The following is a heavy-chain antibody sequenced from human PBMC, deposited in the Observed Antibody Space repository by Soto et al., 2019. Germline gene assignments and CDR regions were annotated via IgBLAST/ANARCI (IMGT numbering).Heavy chain of an antibody. Sequence: GGSLRLSCAASGFTFSTYGMHWVRQAPGKGLEWVAVISDDGRSKYYADSVKGRFTISRDNSKNTLYLQMNSLRTEDTAVYYCAKDPRLRVFYSSGSYSFDYWGQGTLVTVSS. V-gene: IGHV3-30*18. CDR3: AKDPRLRVFYSSGSYSFDY. J-gene: IGHJ4*02. D-gene: IGHD3-10*01. CDR1: GFTFSTYG. CDR2: ISDDGRSK.